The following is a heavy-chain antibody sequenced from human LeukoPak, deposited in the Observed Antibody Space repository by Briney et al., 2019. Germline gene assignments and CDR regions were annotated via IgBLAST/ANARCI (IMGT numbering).Heavy chain of an antibody. V-gene: IGHV4-30-2*01. Sequence: PSQTLSLTCTVSGGSISSGGYYWSWIRQPPGKGLEWIGYIYHSGSTYYNPSLKSRVTISVDRSKNQFSLKLSSVTAADTAVYYCARAADYGDYEESWGQGTLVTVSS. CDR2: IYHSGST. CDR3: ARAADYGDYEES. D-gene: IGHD4-17*01. CDR1: GGSISSGGYY. J-gene: IGHJ5*02.